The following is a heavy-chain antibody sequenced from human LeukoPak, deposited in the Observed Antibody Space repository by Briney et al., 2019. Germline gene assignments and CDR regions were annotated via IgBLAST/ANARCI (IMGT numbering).Heavy chain of an antibody. J-gene: IGHJ6*03. V-gene: IGHV3-30*02. D-gene: IGHD2-2*01. CDR3: ARDRAGTSRPLYCSSTSCSREPPYYYMDV. CDR2: IRYDGSNK. CDR1: GFTFSSYG. Sequence: TGGSLRLSCAASGFTFSSYGMHWVRQAPGKGLEWVAFIRYDGSNKYYADSVKGRFTISRDNAKNSLYLQMNSLRAEDTAVYYCARDRAGTSRPLYCSSTSCSREPPYYYMDVWGKGTTVTVSS.